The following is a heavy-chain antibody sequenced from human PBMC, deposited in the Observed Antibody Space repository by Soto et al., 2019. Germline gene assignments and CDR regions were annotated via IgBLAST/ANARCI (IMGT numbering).Heavy chain of an antibody. CDR1: GFTFSSYA. J-gene: IGHJ4*02. Sequence: RLSCAASGFTFSSYAMNWVRQTQERGLEWVSSISSTSSYTHYADSVKGRFTISRDDANNSLFLQMNSLRAEDTAVYYCARDLALAGNYWGQGALVTVSS. CDR3: ARDLALAGNY. V-gene: IGHV3-21*01. D-gene: IGHD6-19*01. CDR2: ISSTSSYT.